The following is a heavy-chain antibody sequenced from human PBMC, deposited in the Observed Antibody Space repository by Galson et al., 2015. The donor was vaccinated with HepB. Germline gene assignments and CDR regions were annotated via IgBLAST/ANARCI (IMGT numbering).Heavy chain of an antibody. J-gene: IGHJ4*02. CDR1: GFTFSTYW. CDR3: AREEGFWSGYRY. D-gene: IGHD3-3*01. Sequence: SLRLSCAASGFTFSTYWMHWVRQAPGKGLVWVSRINSDGSSTSYADSVEGRFTISRDNAKNTLYLQMNSLRAEDTAVYYCAREEGFWSGYRYWGQGTLVTVSS. CDR2: INSDGSST. V-gene: IGHV3-74*01.